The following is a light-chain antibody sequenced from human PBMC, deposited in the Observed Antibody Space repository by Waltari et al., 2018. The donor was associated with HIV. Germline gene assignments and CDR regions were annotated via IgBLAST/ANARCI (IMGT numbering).Light chain of an antibody. J-gene: IGKJ1*01. V-gene: IGKV4-1*01. Sequence: DIVMTQSPDSLAVSLGERATINCKSSQSILSSSKNQNFLAWYQQKPGQPPKLFISWASTRESGVPDRFSGSGSGTNFTLTISSLQADDVAVYYCQQYYNTPQTFGQGTKVEIK. CDR1: QSILSSSKNQNF. CDR2: WAS. CDR3: QQYYNTPQT.